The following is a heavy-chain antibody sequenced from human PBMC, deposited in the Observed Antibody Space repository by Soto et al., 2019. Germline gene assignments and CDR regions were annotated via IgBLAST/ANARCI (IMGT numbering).Heavy chain of an antibody. Sequence: PGGSLRLSCAASGFTFDDYTMHWVRQAPGKGLEWVSLISWDGGSTYYADSVKGRFTISRDNSKNSLYLQMNSLRTEDTALYYCAKETDAYSSYGMDVCGQATTLTVSS. J-gene: IGHJ6*02. V-gene: IGHV3-43*01. CDR2: ISWDGGST. CDR3: AKETDAYSSYGMDV. CDR1: GFTFDDYT.